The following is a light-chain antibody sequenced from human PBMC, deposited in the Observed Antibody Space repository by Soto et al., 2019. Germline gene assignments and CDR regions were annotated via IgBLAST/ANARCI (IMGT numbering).Light chain of an antibody. CDR2: DVS. CDR3: GSITRSSTSV. V-gene: IGLV2-11*01. Sequence: QSVLTQPRSVSGSPGHSVTISCTGTSSDVGGYSYVSWYQQHPGKAPKLMISDVSKRPSGVPDRFSGSKSGNTASLTISGIQAEDEGDYYCGSITRSSTSVFGTGTKVTVL. J-gene: IGLJ1*01. CDR1: SSDVGGYSY.